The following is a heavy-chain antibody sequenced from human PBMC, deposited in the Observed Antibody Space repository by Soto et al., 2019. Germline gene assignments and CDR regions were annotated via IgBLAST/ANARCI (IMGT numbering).Heavy chain of an antibody. J-gene: IGHJ6*03. V-gene: IGHV1-18*01. CDR2: ISAYNGIT. D-gene: IGHD3-3*01. CDR3: ARGGQEWSAAGCSYRYDDLGV. CDR1: GYTFSHYG. Sequence: APVKVSCKASGYTFSHYGIGWVRQAPGQGLEWMGWISAYNGITHYAEKVQGRVTMTTDTSTSTADMELRRLRSDDTAYYYCARGGQEWSAAGCSYRYDDLGVCGKGTT.